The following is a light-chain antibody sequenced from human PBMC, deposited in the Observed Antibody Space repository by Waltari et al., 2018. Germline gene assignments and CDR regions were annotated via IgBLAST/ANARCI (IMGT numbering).Light chain of an antibody. V-gene: IGKV3-11*01. CDR1: HSVRKY. CDR3: QQRSSWPLT. CDR2: DAS. J-gene: IGKJ4*01. Sequence: EIVLTQSPTTLSLSPGEIATLSCRASHSVRKYLAWYQQRPGQAPRLLIYDASNRATGVPARFSGTGYETDFTLTINNLEPEDFAVYYCQQRSSWPLTFGGGSKVEIK.